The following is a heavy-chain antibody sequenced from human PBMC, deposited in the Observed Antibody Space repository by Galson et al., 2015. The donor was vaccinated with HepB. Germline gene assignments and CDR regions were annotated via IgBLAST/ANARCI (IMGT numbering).Heavy chain of an antibody. CDR1: GFTFSSYA. J-gene: IGHJ4*02. CDR3: AGRGPDYGDSFGY. CDR2: ISYDGSNK. D-gene: IGHD4-17*01. V-gene: IGHV3-30-3*01. Sequence: SLRLSCAASGFTFSSYAMHWVRQAPGRGLEWVAVISYDGSNKYYADSVKGRFTISRDNSKNTLYLQMNSLRAEDTAVYYCAGRGPDYGDSFGYWGQGTLLTVSS.